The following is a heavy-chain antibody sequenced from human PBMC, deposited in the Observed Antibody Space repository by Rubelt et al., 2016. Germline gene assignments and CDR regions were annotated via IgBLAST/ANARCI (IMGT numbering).Heavy chain of an antibody. CDR2: ISYDGSNK. D-gene: IGHD2-15*01. V-gene: IGHV3-30*18. CDR3: AKDSSPGYCSGSTCYSYYFDS. Sequence: KGLEWVAVISYDGSNKYYADSVKGRFTISRDIAQNSLYLQMSGLRDEDTAVYYCAKDSSPGYCSGSTCYSYYFDSWGQGTLVTVSS. J-gene: IGHJ4*02.